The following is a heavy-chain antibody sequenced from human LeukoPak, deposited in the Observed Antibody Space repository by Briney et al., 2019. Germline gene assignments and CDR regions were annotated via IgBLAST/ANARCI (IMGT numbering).Heavy chain of an antibody. V-gene: IGHV1-8*01. CDR2: MNPNSGNT. J-gene: IGHJ6*02. Sequence: ASVKVSCKASGYTFTSYDINWVRQATGQGLEWMGWMNPNSGNTGYAQKFQGRVTMTRNTSISTAYMELSSLRSEDTAVYYCARYIRFLERPINYYYYYGMDVWGQGTTVTVSS. D-gene: IGHD3-3*01. CDR3: ARYIRFLERPINYYYYYGMDV. CDR1: GYTFTSYD.